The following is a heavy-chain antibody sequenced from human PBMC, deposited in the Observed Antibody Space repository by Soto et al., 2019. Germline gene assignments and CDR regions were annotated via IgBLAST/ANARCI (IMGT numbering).Heavy chain of an antibody. CDR1: GDSTRTITYY. Sequence: SEPRSLTYTVSGDSTRTITYYWGWIRQPPGKGLEWIGIIDYRVITYHNPSLKSRVTISVDTSKNQFSLKLSSVTASDTAFYYCSRRAPEGFDPWGQGTLVTVSS. CDR2: IDYRVIT. V-gene: IGHV4-39*01. CDR3: SRRAPEGFDP. J-gene: IGHJ5*02.